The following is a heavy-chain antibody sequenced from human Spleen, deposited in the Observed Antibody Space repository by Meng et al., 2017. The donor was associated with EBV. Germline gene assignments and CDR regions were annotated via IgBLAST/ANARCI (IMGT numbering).Heavy chain of an antibody. CDR3: ARGGDGSGWTYYLDY. CDR2: ISPYNRKT. CDR1: GYTFTTYG. J-gene: IGHJ4*01. V-gene: IGHV1-18*01. Sequence: QVQLVQSGAEVKKPGASVKVSCKASGYTFTTYGISWVRQAPGQGLEWMGWISPYNRKTNYAQKVQGRVTVTTDTSTSTAYMEMRSLTTDDTAVYYCARGGDGSGWTYYLDYWGQGTLGTVSS. D-gene: IGHD6-19*01.